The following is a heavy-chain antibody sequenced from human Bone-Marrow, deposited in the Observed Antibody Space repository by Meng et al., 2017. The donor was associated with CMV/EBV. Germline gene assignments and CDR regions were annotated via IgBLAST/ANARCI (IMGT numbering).Heavy chain of an antibody. CDR2: ISSSSSYI. CDR3: AREWRLYGMDV. V-gene: IGHV3-21*01. D-gene: IGHD4-11*01. Sequence: GGSLRLSCAASGFTFSSYSMNWVRQAPGKGLEWVSSISSSSSYIYYADSVKGRFTISRDNAKNSLYLQMNSLRAGDTAVYYCAREWRLYGMDVWGQGTTVTVSS. J-gene: IGHJ6*02. CDR1: GFTFSSYS.